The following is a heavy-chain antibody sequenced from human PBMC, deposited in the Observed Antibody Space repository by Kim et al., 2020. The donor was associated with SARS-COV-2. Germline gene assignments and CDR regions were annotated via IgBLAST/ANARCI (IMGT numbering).Heavy chain of an antibody. J-gene: IGHJ3*02. D-gene: IGHD6-13*01. CDR3: AKVSDGIAAAGGAFDI. Sequence: SVKGRFTIARDNSKNTLYLQMNSLRAEDTAVYYCAKVSDGIAAAGGAFDIWGQGTMVTVSS. V-gene: IGHV3-23*01.